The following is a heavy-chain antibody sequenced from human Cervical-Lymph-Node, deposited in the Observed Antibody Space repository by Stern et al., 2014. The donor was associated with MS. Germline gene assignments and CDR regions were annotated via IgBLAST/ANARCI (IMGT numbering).Heavy chain of an antibody. V-gene: IGHV4-39*01. CDR3: TGLPDY. J-gene: IGHJ4*02. Sequence: VQLVESGPGLVKPSETLSLTCTVSGGSISSSSDYWGWIRQPPGKGLEWVGSFYYNGNTYYNPSLKSRLNVSVDPPKTQLPLQLSSVTAADTAVYYCTGLPDYWGQGTLVTVSS. CDR1: GGSISSSSDY. CDR2: FYYNGNT.